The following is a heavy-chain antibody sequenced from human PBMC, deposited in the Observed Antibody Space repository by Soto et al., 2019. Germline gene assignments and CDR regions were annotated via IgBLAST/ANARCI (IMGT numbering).Heavy chain of an antibody. CDR2: VNPYGTTT. J-gene: IGHJ4*02. D-gene: IGHD3-22*01. CDR3: SYDTLGDEAF. Sequence: EVHLVESGGGLVQPGGSLRLSCAASGYTFSHYCMNWVRQAPGKGLVWVSRVNPYGTTTTYADSVKGRFTISRDNAKNTLYLQMNSLGVGDTGLCYCSYDTLGDEAFWGQGTAVTVSS. V-gene: IGHV3-74*01. CDR1: GYTFSHYC.